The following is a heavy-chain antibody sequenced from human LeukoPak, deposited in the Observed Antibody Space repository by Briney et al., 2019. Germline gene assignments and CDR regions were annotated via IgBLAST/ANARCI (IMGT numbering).Heavy chain of an antibody. Sequence: GESLKISCEASGYTFTNYWIGWVRRMPGKGLEWMGIIYPGDSEIRYSPSFQDQVTISVDRSLNTAYLQWSSLKASDTAIYYCARRVEMATNHPYFDYWGQGTQVTVSS. V-gene: IGHV5-51*01. J-gene: IGHJ4*02. D-gene: IGHD5-24*01. CDR1: GYTFTNYW. CDR2: IYPGDSEI. CDR3: ARRVEMATNHPYFDY.